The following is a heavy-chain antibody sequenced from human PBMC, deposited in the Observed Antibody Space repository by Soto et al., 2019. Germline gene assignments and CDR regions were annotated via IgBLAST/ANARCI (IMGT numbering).Heavy chain of an antibody. Sequence: PGGSLRLSCGASGFAFSKYWMHWVLQVPWRGLVWVSRINGDGSDIKYADSVKGRFTISRDNAKNTLYLQMNSLRAEDTAVYYCARDQTTGDWFDAWGQGTLVTVS. CDR1: GFAFSKYW. CDR2: INGDGSDI. J-gene: IGHJ5*02. CDR3: ARDQTTGDWFDA. V-gene: IGHV3-74*03. D-gene: IGHD4-17*01.